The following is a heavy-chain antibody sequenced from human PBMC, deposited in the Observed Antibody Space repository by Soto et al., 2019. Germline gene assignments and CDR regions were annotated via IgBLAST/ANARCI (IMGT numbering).Heavy chain of an antibody. J-gene: IGHJ6*03. CDR1: GFTFSSYW. CDR2: IKQDGSEK. Sequence: EVQLVESGGGLVQPGGSLRLSCAASGFTFSSYWMSWVRQAPGKGLEWVANIKQDGSEKYYVDSVKGRFTISRDNAKNSLNLQMNSLRAEDTAVYYCARDRVTTRLYYYYYMDVWGKGTTVTVSS. D-gene: IGHD4-17*01. V-gene: IGHV3-7*01. CDR3: ARDRVTTRLYYYYYMDV.